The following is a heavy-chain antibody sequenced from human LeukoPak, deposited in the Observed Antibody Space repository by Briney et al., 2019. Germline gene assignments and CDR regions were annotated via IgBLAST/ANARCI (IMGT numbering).Heavy chain of an antibody. J-gene: IGHJ3*02. CDR1: GFTFSSYG. V-gene: IGHV3-30*18. Sequence: GGSLRLSCAASGFTFSSYGVHWVRQAPGKGLEWVAVISYDGSNKYYADSVKGRFTISRDNSKNTLYLQMNSLRAEDTAVYYCANTYYYDTAGAFDIWGQGTMVTVSS. D-gene: IGHD3-22*01. CDR2: ISYDGSNK. CDR3: ANTYYYDTAGAFDI.